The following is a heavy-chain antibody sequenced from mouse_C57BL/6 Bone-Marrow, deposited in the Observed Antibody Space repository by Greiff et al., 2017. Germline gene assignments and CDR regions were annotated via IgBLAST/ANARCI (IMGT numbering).Heavy chain of an antibody. CDR1: GFNIKNTY. V-gene: IGHV14-3*01. Sequence: VQLKESVAELVRPGASVKLSCTASGFNIKNTYMHWVKQRPEQGLEWIGRIAPANGNTNYAPKFQVKATITADTSSNTAYLQLSSLTSEDTAIYYCAIMVSFDYWGQGTTPTVSS. CDR3: AIMVSFDY. CDR2: IAPANGNT. D-gene: IGHD2-2*01. J-gene: IGHJ2*01.